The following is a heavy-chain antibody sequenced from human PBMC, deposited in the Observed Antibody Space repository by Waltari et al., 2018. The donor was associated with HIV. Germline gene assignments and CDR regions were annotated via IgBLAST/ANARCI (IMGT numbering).Heavy chain of an antibody. CDR3: ARHLQYSSGWQNWFDP. CDR2: IYPGDSDT. J-gene: IGHJ5*02. CDR1: GYSFTSYW. V-gene: IGHV5-51*01. D-gene: IGHD6-19*01. Sequence: EVQLVQSGAEVKKPGESLKISCKGSGYSFTSYWIGWVRQMPGKGLEWMGIIYPGDSDTRYSPSFQGQVTISADKSISTAYLQWSSPKASDTAMYYCARHLQYSSGWQNWFDPWGQGTLVTVSS.